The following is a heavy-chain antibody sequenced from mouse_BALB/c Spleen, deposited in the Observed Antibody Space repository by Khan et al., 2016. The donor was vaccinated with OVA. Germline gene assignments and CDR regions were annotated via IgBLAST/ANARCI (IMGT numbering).Heavy chain of an antibody. Sequence: VELVESGPGLVAPSQSLSITCTVSGFSFTNYGVNWVRQPPGKGLEWLGVIWGDGNTNEHYALNTRLSTSKDDSKSQVFLTLNSRLTDDTSTKSGANSGDGCPYGMDYGGQGTSVTVSS. D-gene: IGHD2-3*01. CDR2: IWGDGNT. CDR1: GFSFTNYG. CDR3: ANSGDGCPYGMDY. J-gene: IGHJ4*01. V-gene: IGHV2-3*01.